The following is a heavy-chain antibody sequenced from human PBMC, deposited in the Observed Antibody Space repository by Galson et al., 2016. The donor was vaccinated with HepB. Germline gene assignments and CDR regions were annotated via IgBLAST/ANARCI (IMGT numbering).Heavy chain of an antibody. D-gene: IGHD3-10*01. J-gene: IGHJ3*02. CDR1: GFTFSDYY. CDR2: ISNSGSTI. V-gene: IGHV3-11*04. CDR3: ARDHRGFGALIAFDI. Sequence: SLRLSCAASGFTFSDYYMSWIRQAPGKGLEWVSYISNSGSTIYYADSVKGRFTISRDNAKNSLYLQMNSLRAEDTAVYYCARDHRGFGALIAFDIWGQGTMVTVSS.